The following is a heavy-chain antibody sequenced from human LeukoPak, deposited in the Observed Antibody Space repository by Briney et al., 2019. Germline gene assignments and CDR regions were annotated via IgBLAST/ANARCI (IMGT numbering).Heavy chain of an antibody. CDR2: INRSGST. Sequence: SETLSLTCAVYGGSFSGYYWSWIRQPPGKGLEWIGEINRSGSTNYNPSLKSRVTISVDTSKNQFSLKLSSVTAADTAVYYCARGSGQIAARPSYFDYWGQGTLVTVSS. CDR1: GGSFSGYY. CDR3: ARGSGQIAARPSYFDY. J-gene: IGHJ4*02. V-gene: IGHV4-34*01. D-gene: IGHD6-6*01.